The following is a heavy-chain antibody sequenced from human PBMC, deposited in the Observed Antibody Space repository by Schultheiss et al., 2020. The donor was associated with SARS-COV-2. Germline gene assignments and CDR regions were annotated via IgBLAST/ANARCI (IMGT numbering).Heavy chain of an antibody. CDR3: GKGPYSSGWYPLDH. V-gene: IGHV3-64*01. D-gene: IGHD6-19*01. Sequence: GGSLRLSCAASGFTFSSYAMHWVRQAPGKGLEYVSAISSNGGSTYYANSVKGRFTISRDNAKNSLYLQMNSLRGDDTAFYYCGKGPYSSGWYPLDHWGQGTLVTVSS. CDR1: GFTFSSYA. J-gene: IGHJ4*02. CDR2: ISSNGGST.